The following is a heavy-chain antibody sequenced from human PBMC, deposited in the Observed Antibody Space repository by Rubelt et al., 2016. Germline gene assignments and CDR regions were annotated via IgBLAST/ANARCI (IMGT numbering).Heavy chain of an antibody. D-gene: IGHD2-2*01. J-gene: IGHJ5*02. V-gene: IGHV4-34*01. CDR2: INHSGSA. CDR1: GGSFSDYY. CDR3: ARDIVVLTATDYFDP. Sequence: QVQLQQWGAGLLKTSATLSLTCAVYGGSFSDYYWSWIRQPPGKGLEWIGEINHSGSANYNPSLRSRVTISVDSSKNQFSLKLTFVTAADTAIYYCARDIVVLTATDYFDPWGQGTLVTVSS.